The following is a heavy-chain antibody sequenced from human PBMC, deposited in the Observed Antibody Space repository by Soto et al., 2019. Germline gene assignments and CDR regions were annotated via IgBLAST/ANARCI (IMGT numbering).Heavy chain of an antibody. CDR1: GYTFTNYD. V-gene: IGHV1-8*01. CDR2: MNPRSGNT. J-gene: IGHJ5*02. Sequence: QVVLVQSGAEVKKPGASVKVSCKASGYTFTNYDIHWVRQAAGQGLEWMGWMNPRSGNTGLAQRFQGRVTLTRDTSITTAYMELTSLTSEDTAVYYCSRESATTHTCFDPWGEGTLVIVSS. CDR3: SRESATTHTCFDP. D-gene: IGHD1-7*01.